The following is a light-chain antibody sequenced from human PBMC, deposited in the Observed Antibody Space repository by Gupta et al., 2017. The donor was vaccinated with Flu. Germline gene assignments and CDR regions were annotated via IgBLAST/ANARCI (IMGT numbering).Light chain of an antibody. CDR1: QSVSSN. CDR2: VAS. V-gene: IGKV3-15*01. J-gene: IGKJ3*01. Sequence: EIVMTQSPATLSVSPGERATLSCRASQSVSSNLAWYQQKPGQAPRLLIYVASARATGIPARFSGSGSGTEFTLSISSLQSEDFAVYYCQQYNKWPFTFGPGTKVDIK. CDR3: QQYNKWPFT.